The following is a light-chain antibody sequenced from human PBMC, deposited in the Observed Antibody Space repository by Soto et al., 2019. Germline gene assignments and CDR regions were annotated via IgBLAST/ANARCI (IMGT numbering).Light chain of an antibody. V-gene: IGKV3-20*01. Sequence: EIVLTPSPGTLSLSPGERATLSCRASQSVSSSNLAWYQQKPGQAPRLLIYGASSRATGIPDRFSGSGSGTDFTLTISRLEPEDFAVYSCQQYGSSPLTFCGVPKLGIK. J-gene: IGKJ4*01. CDR3: QQYGSSPLT. CDR1: QSVSSSN. CDR2: GAS.